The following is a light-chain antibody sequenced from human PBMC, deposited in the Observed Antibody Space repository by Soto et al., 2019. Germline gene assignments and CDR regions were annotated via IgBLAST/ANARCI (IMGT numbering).Light chain of an antibody. Sequence: QSALTQPRSVSGPPGQSVTISCTGTRSDVAGYNFVSWYQQHPGKAPKLMIYDVSKRPSGVPDRFSVSKSGYTASLTISGLQAEDEADYYCCSYAGSYNYVFGTGTKV. J-gene: IGLJ1*01. CDR1: RSDVAGYNF. V-gene: IGLV2-11*01. CDR2: DVS. CDR3: CSYAGSYNYV.